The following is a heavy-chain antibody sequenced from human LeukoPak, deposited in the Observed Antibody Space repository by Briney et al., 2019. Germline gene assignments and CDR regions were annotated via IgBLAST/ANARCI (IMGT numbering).Heavy chain of an antibody. J-gene: IGHJ6*02. CDR2: ISYDGSNK. V-gene: IGHV3-30*04. CDR1: GFTFSSYA. Sequence: GSSLRLSCAASGFTFSSYAMHWVRQAPGKGLEGVAVISYDGSNKYYADSVKGRFTISRDNSKNTLYLQMNSLRAEDTAVYYCARGTIWFGEARGSYYYYGMDVWGQGTTVTVSS. CDR3: ARGTIWFGEARGSYYYYGMDV. D-gene: IGHD3-10*01.